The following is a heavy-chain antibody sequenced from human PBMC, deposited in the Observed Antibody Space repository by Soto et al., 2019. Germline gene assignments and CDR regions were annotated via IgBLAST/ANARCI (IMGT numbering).Heavy chain of an antibody. J-gene: IGHJ4*02. D-gene: IGHD1-7*01. CDR1: GFTLRSHR. Sequence: EVQLVESGGGLVQPGGSLRVSCAASGFTLRSHRIHWVRQAPGKGLEWVSRIDTDGGGTSYADSVKGRFTISTDNAKNTVYLQMNGLRAEDTAVYYCATVFELWGQGTLVNVSS. CDR2: IDTDGGGT. V-gene: IGHV3-74*01. CDR3: ATVFEL.